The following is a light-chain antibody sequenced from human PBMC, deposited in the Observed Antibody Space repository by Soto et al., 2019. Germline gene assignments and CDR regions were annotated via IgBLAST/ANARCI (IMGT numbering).Light chain of an antibody. CDR3: QQFDDSVT. Sequence: EILLTQSIGTLSLSPGERDTSSWRDSHSVSRTYLAWYQQKPGQAPRLLIYGTSDRATGTPDRFSGSGSGTDFTLTISRLEPEDSAVYYCQQFDDSVTFGKGTRLEIK. CDR1: HSVSRTY. V-gene: IGKV3-20*01. J-gene: IGKJ5*01. CDR2: GTS.